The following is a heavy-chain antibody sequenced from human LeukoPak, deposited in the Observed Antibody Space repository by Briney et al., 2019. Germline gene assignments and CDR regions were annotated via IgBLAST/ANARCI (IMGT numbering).Heavy chain of an antibody. J-gene: IGHJ4*02. CDR1: GFTFSSYW. D-gene: IGHD2-2*01. CDR3: ARGGLSAAPDY. V-gene: IGHV3-74*01. Sequence: GGSLRLSCAASGFTFSSYWTHWVRQAPGKGLVWVSRINTDGSTTGYADSVKGRFTVSRDNAKNTMYLQMNSLRVEDTAVYYCARGGLSAAPDYWGQGTLVTVSS. CDR2: INTDGSTT.